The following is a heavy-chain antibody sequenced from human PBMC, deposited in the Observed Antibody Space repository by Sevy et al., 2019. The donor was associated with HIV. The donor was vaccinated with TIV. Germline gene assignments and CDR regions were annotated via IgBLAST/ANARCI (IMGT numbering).Heavy chain of an antibody. CDR3: ALRVAAAAPT. V-gene: IGHV2-5*01. D-gene: IGHD6-13*01. CDR1: GFSLSTSGVG. Sequence: SGPTLVNPTQTLTLTCTFSGFSLSTSGVGVGWIRQPPGKALVWLALIYWNDDKRYSPSLKSRLTITKDTSKNQVVLTMTNMDHVDTATYYCALRVAAAAPTWGQGTLVTVSS. J-gene: IGHJ5*02. CDR2: IYWNDDK.